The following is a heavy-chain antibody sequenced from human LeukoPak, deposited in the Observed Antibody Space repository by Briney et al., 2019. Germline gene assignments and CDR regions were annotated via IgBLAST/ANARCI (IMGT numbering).Heavy chain of an antibody. D-gene: IGHD1-26*01. V-gene: IGHV3-23*01. CDR2: ISGSGAST. J-gene: IGHJ4*02. Sequence: GGSLRLSCLTSGFTFSTNAMSWVRQAPGKGLEWISGISGSGASTYYADSVTGRFTISRDNSRNTLYLQMNSLRGDDTAVYYCAKDVGKWESLHFSDYWGQGTLVTVSS. CDR3: AKDVGKWESLHFSDY. CDR1: GFTFSTNA.